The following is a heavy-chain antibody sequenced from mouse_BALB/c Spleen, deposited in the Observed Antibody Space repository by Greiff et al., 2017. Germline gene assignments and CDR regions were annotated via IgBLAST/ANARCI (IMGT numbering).Heavy chain of an antibody. V-gene: IGHV3-6*02. CDR3: ARDRDYYGSLGAMDY. CDR1: GYSITSGYY. Sequence: EVQLQESGPGLVKPSQSLSLTCSVTGYSITSGYYWNWIRQFPGNKLEWMGYISYDGSNNYNPSLKNRISITRDTSKNQFFLKLNSVTTEDTATYYCARDRDYYGSLGAMDYWGQGTSVTVSS. CDR2: ISYDGSN. D-gene: IGHD1-1*01. J-gene: IGHJ4*01.